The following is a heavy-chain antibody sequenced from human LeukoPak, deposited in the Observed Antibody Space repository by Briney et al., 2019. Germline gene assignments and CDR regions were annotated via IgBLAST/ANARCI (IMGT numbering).Heavy chain of an antibody. Sequence: HPGGSLRLSCAASGFTFSSYAMSWVRQAPGKGLEWVSAISGSGGSTYYADFVKGRFTISRDNSKNTLYPQMNSLRAEDTAVYYCAKDGSSSSSGYYFDYWGQGTLVTVSS. CDR1: GFTFSSYA. J-gene: IGHJ4*02. CDR3: AKDGSSSSSGYYFDY. V-gene: IGHV3-23*01. D-gene: IGHD6-6*01. CDR2: ISGSGGST.